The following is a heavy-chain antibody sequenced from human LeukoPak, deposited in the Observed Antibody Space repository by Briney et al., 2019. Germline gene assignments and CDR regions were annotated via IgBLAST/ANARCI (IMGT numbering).Heavy chain of an antibody. CDR2: ISYDGSNK. Sequence: PGRSLRLSCAASGFTFSSYGMHWVRQAPGKGLEWVAVISYDGSNKYYADSVKGRFTISRDNSKNTLYLQMNSLRAEDTAVYYCARDRVIDGGWPYYFDYWGQGTLVTVSS. CDR3: ARDRVIDGGWPYYFDY. V-gene: IGHV3-33*05. CDR1: GFTFSSYG. J-gene: IGHJ4*02. D-gene: IGHD6-19*01.